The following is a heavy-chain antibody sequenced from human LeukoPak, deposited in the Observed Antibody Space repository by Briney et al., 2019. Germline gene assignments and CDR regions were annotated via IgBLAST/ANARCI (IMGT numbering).Heavy chain of an antibody. V-gene: IGHV4-4*07. CDR2: IYTSGST. D-gene: IGHD2-2*01. CDR1: GVSISNYY. CDR3: ARTYCSSTSCYGFDY. J-gene: IGHJ4*02. Sequence: TSETLSLTCTVSGVSISNYYWSWIRQPAGKGLEWIGRIYTSGSTNHNPSLKSRVTMSVDTSKKQFSLKLSSVTAADTAVYYCARTYCSSTSCYGFDYWGQGTLVTVSS.